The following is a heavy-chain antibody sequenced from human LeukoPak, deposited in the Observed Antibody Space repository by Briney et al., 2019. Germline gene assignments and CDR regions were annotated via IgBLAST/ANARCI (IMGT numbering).Heavy chain of an antibody. CDR1: GGSISSGGYS. Sequence: SQTLSLTCAVSGGSISSGGYSWSWIRQPPGKGLEWIGYIYHSGGTYYNPSLKSRVTISVDRSKNQFSLKLSSVTAADTAVYYCARTFGVVPDFDPWGQGTLVTVSS. D-gene: IGHD3-3*01. CDR3: ARTFGVVPDFDP. J-gene: IGHJ5*02. CDR2: IYHSGGT. V-gene: IGHV4-30-2*01.